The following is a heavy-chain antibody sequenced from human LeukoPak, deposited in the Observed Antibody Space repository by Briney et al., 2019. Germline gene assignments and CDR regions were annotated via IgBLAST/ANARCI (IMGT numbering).Heavy chain of an antibody. CDR2: ISSSSSYI. Sequence: GGSLRLSCAASGFTFSSYSMSWVRQAPGKGLEWVSSISSSSSYIYYADSVKGRFTISRDNAKNSLYLQMNSLRAEDTAVYYCATKKYGDPFDYWGQGTLVTVSS. CDR1: GFTFSSYS. J-gene: IGHJ4*02. CDR3: ATKKYGDPFDY. D-gene: IGHD4-17*01. V-gene: IGHV3-21*01.